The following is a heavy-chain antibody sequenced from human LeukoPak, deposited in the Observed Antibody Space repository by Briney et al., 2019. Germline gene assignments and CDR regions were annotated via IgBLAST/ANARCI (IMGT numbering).Heavy chain of an antibody. J-gene: IGHJ4*02. Sequence: PSETLSLTCTVSGGSISSSSYYWGWIRQPPGKGLEWIGEINHSGSTNYTPSLKSRVTISVDTSKNQFSLKLSSVTAADTAVYYCARATRGGRRVVDYWGQGTLVTVSS. CDR2: INHSGST. V-gene: IGHV4-39*07. D-gene: IGHD3-16*01. CDR3: ARATRGGRRVVDY. CDR1: GGSISSSSYY.